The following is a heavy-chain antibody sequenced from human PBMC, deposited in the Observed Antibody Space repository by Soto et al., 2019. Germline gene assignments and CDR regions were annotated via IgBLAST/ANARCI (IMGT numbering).Heavy chain of an antibody. Sequence: QVQLQESGPGLVKPSETLSLTCTVSGGSVSSGSYHWGWIRQPPGKGLEWSGYIYHSGSTNYNPSLKSRVTISVDTSKNQFSPSLTSVTAADTAVYYCARLSVAWFDPWGQGTLVTVAS. V-gene: IGHV4-61*01. CDR1: GGSVSSGSYH. J-gene: IGHJ5*02. CDR2: IYHSGST. D-gene: IGHD6-19*01. CDR3: ARLSVAWFDP.